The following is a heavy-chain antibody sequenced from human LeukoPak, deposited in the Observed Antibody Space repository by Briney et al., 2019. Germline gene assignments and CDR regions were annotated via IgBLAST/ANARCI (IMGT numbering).Heavy chain of an antibody. CDR1: GFTFSSYW. V-gene: IGHV3-7*03. CDR2: IKQDGSEK. Sequence: PGGSLRLSCAASGFTFSSYWMSWVRQAPGKGLEWVANIKQDGSEKYYVDSVRGRFTISRDNAKNSLYLQMNSLRVEDTAVYYCARAYGILTGWLDYWGQGTLVIVSS. D-gene: IGHD3-9*01. CDR3: ARAYGILTGWLDY. J-gene: IGHJ4*02.